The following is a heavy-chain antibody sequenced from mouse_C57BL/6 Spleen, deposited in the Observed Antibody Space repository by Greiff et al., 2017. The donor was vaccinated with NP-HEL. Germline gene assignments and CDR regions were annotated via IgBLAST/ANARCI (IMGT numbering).Heavy chain of an antibody. CDR3: ASGYSLYAMDY. CDR1: GFTFSSYA. D-gene: IGHD6-1*01. CDR2: ISDGGSYT. V-gene: IGHV5-4*01. Sequence: EVQRVESGGGLVKPGGSLKLSCAASGFTFSSYAMSWVRQTPEKRLEWVATISDGGSYTYYPDNVKGRFTISRDNAKNNLYLQMSHLKSEDTAMYYCASGYSLYAMDYWGQGTSVTVSS. J-gene: IGHJ4*01.